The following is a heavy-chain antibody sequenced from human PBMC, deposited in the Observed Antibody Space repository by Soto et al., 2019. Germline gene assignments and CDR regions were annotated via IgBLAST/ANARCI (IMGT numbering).Heavy chain of an antibody. J-gene: IGHJ6*02. CDR2: IRSETFGGTA. CDR1: GFVFGDYA. D-gene: IGHD2-2*01. V-gene: IGHV3-49*04. CDR3: TRGGIDVVVPAAQGFFYYGMDV. Sequence: GGSLRLSCITSGFVFGDYAMIWVRQAPGKGLEWVAFIRSETFGGTADYAASVKGRFTVSGDDSKRITYLQMSSLKSEDTAVYFCTRGGIDVVVPAAQGFFYYGMDVWGQGTTVTVSS.